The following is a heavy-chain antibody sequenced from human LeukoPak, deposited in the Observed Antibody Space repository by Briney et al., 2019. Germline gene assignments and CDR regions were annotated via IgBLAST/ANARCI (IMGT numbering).Heavy chain of an antibody. Sequence: QSGGSLRLSRAASGFTFNTYTMNWVRQAPGKGLEWVSAITGSGDRTYYTDSVRGRFTVSRDNSKNTLYLQMNGLRAEDTAVYYCAKRGEDPVDLDYWGQGTLVTVSS. J-gene: IGHJ4*02. CDR3: AKRGEDPVDLDY. CDR2: ITGSGDRT. CDR1: GFTFNTYT. V-gene: IGHV3-23*01. D-gene: IGHD3-16*01.